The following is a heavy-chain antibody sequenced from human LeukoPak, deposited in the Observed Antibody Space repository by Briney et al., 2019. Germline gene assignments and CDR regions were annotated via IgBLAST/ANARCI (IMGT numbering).Heavy chain of an antibody. J-gene: IGHJ4*02. D-gene: IGHD3-16*01. Sequence: SETLSLTCTVSGGSISSHYWSWIRQPPGKGLEWIGYIYYSGSTSYNPSLKSRVTISVDTSKNRFSLKLSAVTAADTAVYYCAREFVGALDYWGQGTLVTVSS. V-gene: IGHV4-59*11. CDR1: GGSISSHY. CDR2: IYYSGST. CDR3: AREFVGALDY.